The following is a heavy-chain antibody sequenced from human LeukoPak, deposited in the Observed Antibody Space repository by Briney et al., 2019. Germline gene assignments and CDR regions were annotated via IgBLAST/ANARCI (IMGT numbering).Heavy chain of an antibody. D-gene: IGHD3-3*01. V-gene: IGHV1-2*02. CDR1: GYTFTGYY. CDR2: INPNTGGT. J-gene: IGHJ4*02. CDR3: ARRYDFWSGYPTAFDY. Sequence: ASVKVSCKASGYTFTGYYIHWVRQAPGQGLEWMGFINPNTGGTSYAQRFQARVTMTRDTSISTAYMELSGLRSGDTAVYYCARRYDFWSGYPTAFDYWGQGTLVTVSS.